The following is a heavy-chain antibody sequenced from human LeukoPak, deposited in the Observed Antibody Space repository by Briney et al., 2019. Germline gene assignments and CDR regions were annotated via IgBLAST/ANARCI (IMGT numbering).Heavy chain of an antibody. V-gene: IGHV3-64*01. D-gene: IGHD2-2*01. CDR2: ISSNGGST. Sequence: GGSLRLSCAASGFTFSSYAMHWVRQAPGKGLEYVSAISSNGGSTYYANSVKGRFTISRDNSKNTLYLQMGSLSAEDMAAYYCAKLALRCSSTSCYRGFWFDPWGQGTLVTVSS. J-gene: IGHJ5*02. CDR3: AKLALRCSSTSCYRGFWFDP. CDR1: GFTFSSYA.